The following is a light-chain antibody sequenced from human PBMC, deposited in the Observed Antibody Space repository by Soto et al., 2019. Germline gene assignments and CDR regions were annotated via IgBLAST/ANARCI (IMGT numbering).Light chain of an antibody. CDR3: QQSNSLPPT. J-gene: IGKJ1*01. CDR2: TAA. Sequence: DIQMTQSPSSLSASVGDRVTITCRASQSISSNLNWYQQKPGKAPKLLIYTAASLQSGVPSRFSGSGSGTDFTLTNASLQLEDFATYYCQQSNSLPPTFGQGTKVEIK. V-gene: IGKV1-39*01. CDR1: QSISSN.